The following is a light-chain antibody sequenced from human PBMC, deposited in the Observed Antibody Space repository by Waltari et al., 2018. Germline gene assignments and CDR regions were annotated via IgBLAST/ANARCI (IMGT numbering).Light chain of an antibody. J-gene: IGLJ1*01. CDR2: DDN. CDR3: CSYAGRSTYV. Sequence: QSALTQPASVSGSPGQSITISCTGTSSDVGSENFVFWYQQYPGRAPKLMIYDDNKRPSGISNRFSGSKSGNTASLTISGLQAEDEADYYCCSYAGRSTYVFGTGTKVIVL. V-gene: IGLV2-23*01. CDR1: SSDVGSENF.